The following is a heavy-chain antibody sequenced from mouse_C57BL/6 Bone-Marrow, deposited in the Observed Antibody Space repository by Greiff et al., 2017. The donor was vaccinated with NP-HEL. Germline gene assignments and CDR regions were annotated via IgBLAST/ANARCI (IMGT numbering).Heavy chain of an antibody. D-gene: IGHD1-1*01. J-gene: IGHJ2*01. CDR1: GYTFTSYW. Sequence: QVQLQQPGAELVRPGSSVKLSCKASGYTFTSYWMHWVKQRPGRGLEWIGRIDPNSGGNKYNEKFKSKATLTVDKPSSTAYMQLSSLTSEDSAVYYCSAYYYGSSRFDYWGQGTTLTVSS. CDR2: IDPNSGGN. V-gene: IGHV1-72*01. CDR3: SAYYYGSSRFDY.